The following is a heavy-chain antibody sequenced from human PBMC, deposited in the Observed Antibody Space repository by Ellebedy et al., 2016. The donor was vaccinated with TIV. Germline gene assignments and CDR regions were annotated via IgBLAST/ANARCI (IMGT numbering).Heavy chain of an antibody. D-gene: IGHD3-22*01. CDR2: IYSGGST. V-gene: IGHV3-53*01. CDR3: AKGLFPDYYDISGDAFDI. CDR1: GFIVSSNF. Sequence: GESLKISXAASGFIVSSNFMSWVRQAPGKGLEWVSVIYSGGSTYYADSVKGRFTISRDNSKNTLYLQMNSLRAEDTAVYYCAKGLFPDYYDISGDAFDIWGQGTMVTVSS. J-gene: IGHJ3*02.